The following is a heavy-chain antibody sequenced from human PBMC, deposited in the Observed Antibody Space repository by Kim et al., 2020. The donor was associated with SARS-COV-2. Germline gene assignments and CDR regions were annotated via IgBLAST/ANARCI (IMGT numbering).Heavy chain of an antibody. V-gene: IGHV3-11*06. D-gene: IGHD6-19*01. J-gene: IGHJ6*02. CDR3: ARVFNIAVAEYYYYGMDV. Sequence: KGRFTSSRDNAKNSLYLQMNSLRAEDTAVYYCARVFNIAVAEYYYYGMDVWGQGTTVTVSS.